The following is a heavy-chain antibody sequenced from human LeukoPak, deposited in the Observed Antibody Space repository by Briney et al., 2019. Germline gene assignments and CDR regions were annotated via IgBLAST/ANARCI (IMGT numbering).Heavy chain of an antibody. CDR2: IYYSGST. CDR3: ASLHSSGYYRDFDY. Sequence: SETLSLTCTVSGGSISSSSYYWGWIRQPPGKGLEWIGSIYYSGSTYYNPSLKSRVTISVDTSKNQFSLRLSSVTAADTAVYYCASLHSSGYYRDFDYWGQGILVTVSS. J-gene: IGHJ4*02. V-gene: IGHV4-39*01. CDR1: GGSISSSSYY. D-gene: IGHD3-22*01.